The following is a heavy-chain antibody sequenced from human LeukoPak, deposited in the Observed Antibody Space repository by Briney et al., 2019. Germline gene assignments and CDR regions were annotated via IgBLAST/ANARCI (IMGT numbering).Heavy chain of an antibody. Sequence: SETLSLTCTVSGGSISSSSYYWGWIRQPPGKGLEWIGSIYYSGSTYYNPSLKTRVTISVATPKNQFSLKLSSVTAADTAVYYCASSGWYYGSGSYRANWFDPWGQGTLVTVSS. CDR2: IYYSGST. J-gene: IGHJ5*02. D-gene: IGHD3-10*01. V-gene: IGHV4-39*01. CDR3: ASSGWYYGSGSYRANWFDP. CDR1: GGSISSSSYY.